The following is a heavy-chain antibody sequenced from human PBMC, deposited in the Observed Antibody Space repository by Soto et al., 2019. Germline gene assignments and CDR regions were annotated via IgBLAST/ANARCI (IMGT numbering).Heavy chain of an antibody. Sequence: EVQLLESGGGLVQPGGSLRLSCAASGFTFSSYAMSWVRQAPGKGLEWVSAISGSGGSTYYADSVKGRFTISRDNSKNTLYLQMNSLRAEDTAVYYCAKSSILTGYTQEWFDPWGQGTLVTVSS. CDR2: ISGSGGST. V-gene: IGHV3-23*01. CDR1: GFTFSSYA. D-gene: IGHD3-9*01. CDR3: AKSSILTGYTQEWFDP. J-gene: IGHJ5*02.